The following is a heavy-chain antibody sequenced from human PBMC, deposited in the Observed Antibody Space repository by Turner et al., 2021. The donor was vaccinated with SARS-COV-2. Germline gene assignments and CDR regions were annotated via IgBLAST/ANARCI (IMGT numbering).Heavy chain of an antibody. CDR1: GVTLSTCA. D-gene: IGHD3-10*01. J-gene: IGHJ6*02. CDR2: SGVSGSSS. CDR3: AKDMGTGSGIPQYYFYGMDV. V-gene: IGHV3-23*01. Sequence: EVQLLESGGGSVQPGGSLRLARSASGVTLSTCAMTGVRQAPGKGLEWFSASGVSGSSSYYSDSVRGRFIISRDNSKNTLHLEMNSLRAEDTAAYYCAKDMGTGSGIPQYYFYGMDVWGQGTTVTVSS.